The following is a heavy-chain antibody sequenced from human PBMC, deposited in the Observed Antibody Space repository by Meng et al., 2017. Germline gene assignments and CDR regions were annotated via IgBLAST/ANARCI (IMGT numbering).Heavy chain of an antibody. CDR1: GASLTSGIF. CDR2: ISYNGAT. CDR3: ARVVGDCVSCYKGWFDP. Sequence: QVQLQESGPLLVRPSHTLSLTCTVSGASLTSGIFWIWIRQPPGKGLEYIGYISYNGATYYNPSLKSRLTMSVDTAKNQFSLSLNSVTAADTAVYYGARVVGDCVSCYKGWFDPWGQGTLVTVSS. D-gene: IGHD2-2*02. V-gene: IGHV4-30-4*01. J-gene: IGHJ5*02.